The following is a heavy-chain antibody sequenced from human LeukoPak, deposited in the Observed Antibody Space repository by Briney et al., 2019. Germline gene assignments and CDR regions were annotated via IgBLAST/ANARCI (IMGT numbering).Heavy chain of an antibody. CDR2: IYYSGST. CDR3: ARWSQWVNWFDP. Sequence: NASETLSLTCTVSGYSISSGYYWGWIRQPPGKGLEWIGSIYYSGSTYYNPSLKSRVTISVDTSKNQFSLKLSSVTAADTAVYYCARWSQWVNWFDPWGQGTLVTVSS. CDR1: GYSISSGYY. D-gene: IGHD3-3*01. J-gene: IGHJ5*02. V-gene: IGHV4-38-2*02.